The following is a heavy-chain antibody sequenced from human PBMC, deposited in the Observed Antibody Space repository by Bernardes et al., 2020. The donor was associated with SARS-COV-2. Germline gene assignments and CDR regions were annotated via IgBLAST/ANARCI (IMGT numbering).Heavy chain of an antibody. CDR2: FDPVKGLT. J-gene: IGHJ4*02. CDR3: AAYGAGSFHLYYFDH. Sequence: ASVKVSCKAPGDTFSTYVISWVRQGPGKGLEWMGGFDPVKGLTVYAQKFQGRVSMTEEKSTDTAYMELSSLRSEDTAVYYCAAYGAGSFHLYYFDHWGQGTLVRVSA. V-gene: IGHV1-24*01. CDR1: GDTFSTYV. D-gene: IGHD3-10*01.